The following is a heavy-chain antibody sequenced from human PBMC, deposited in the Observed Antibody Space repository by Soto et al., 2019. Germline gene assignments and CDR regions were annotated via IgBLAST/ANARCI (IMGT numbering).Heavy chain of an antibody. CDR3: ARDNWNTV. Sequence: GGSLRLSCAASGFTFSNYWMHWVRQVPGKGLVWVSRVNGDGSSTLYADSVKGRFTISRDNAENTVFLQMNSLRAEDTAVYYCARDNWNTVWGQGTMVTVSS. D-gene: IGHD1-20*01. J-gene: IGHJ3*01. CDR2: VNGDGSST. V-gene: IGHV3-74*01. CDR1: GFTFSNYW.